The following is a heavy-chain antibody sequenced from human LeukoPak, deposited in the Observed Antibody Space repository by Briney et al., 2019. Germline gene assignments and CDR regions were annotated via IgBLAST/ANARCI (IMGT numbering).Heavy chain of an antibody. Sequence: GGSLRLSCAASGFTFSSYSMNWVRQAPGKGLEWVPSISSSSSYIYYADSVKGRFTISRDNAKNSLYLQMNSLRAEDTAVYYCARGLGYCSSTSCYSFYYFDYWGQGTLVTVSS. D-gene: IGHD2-2*01. CDR1: GFTFSSYS. CDR3: ARGLGYCSSTSCYSFYYFDY. V-gene: IGHV3-21*01. J-gene: IGHJ4*02. CDR2: ISSSSSYI.